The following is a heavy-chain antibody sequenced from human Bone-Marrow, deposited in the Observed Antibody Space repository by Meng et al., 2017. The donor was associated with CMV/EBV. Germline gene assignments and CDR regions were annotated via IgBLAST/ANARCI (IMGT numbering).Heavy chain of an antibody. D-gene: IGHD2-15*01. CDR1: GFTFSSYA. J-gene: IGHJ5*02. V-gene: IGHV3-30*02. CDR3: AKDTSPYCSGGTCYPGWFDP. Sequence: GESLKISCAASGFTFSSYAMHWVRQAPGKGLEWVSFIRYDGSDKYYADSVKGRFTTSRDNSKNTLYLQMNSLRAEDTAFYYCAKDTSPYCSGGTCYPGWFDPWGQGTLVTVSS. CDR2: IRYDGSDK.